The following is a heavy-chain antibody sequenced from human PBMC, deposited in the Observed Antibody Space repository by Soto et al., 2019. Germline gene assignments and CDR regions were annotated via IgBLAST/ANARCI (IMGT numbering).Heavy chain of an antibody. CDR1: GFTFSSYS. D-gene: IGHD6-6*01. Sequence: GGSLRLSCAASGFTFSSYSMNWVRQAPGKGLEWVSSISSSSSYIYYADSVKGRFTISRDNAKNSLYLQMNSLRAEGTGGYYWARDPSPPPDVYSSSSSGAFDIWGQGTMVTVSS. CDR3: ARDPSPPPDVYSSSSSGAFDI. CDR2: ISSSSSYI. V-gene: IGHV3-21*01. J-gene: IGHJ3*02.